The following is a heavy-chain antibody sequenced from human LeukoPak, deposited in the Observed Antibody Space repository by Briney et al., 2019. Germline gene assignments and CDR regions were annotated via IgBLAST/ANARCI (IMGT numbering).Heavy chain of an antibody. CDR3: ARGYGDG. CDR1: GFTFSSYY. V-gene: IGHV3-74*01. D-gene: IGHD4-17*01. Sequence: SGGSLRLSCAASGFTFSSYYIHWVRQAPGKGLVWVSRINSDGSNTGYADSVKGRFTISRGNAKNTLYLQMNSLRAEDTAVYYCARGYGDGWGQGTLVTVSS. CDR2: INSDGSNT. J-gene: IGHJ4*02.